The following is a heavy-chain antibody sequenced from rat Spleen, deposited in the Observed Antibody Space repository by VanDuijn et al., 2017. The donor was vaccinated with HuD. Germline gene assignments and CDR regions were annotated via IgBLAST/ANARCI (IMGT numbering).Heavy chain of an antibody. D-gene: IGHD1-2*01. V-gene: IGHV5-25*01. CDR3: TASFYYYSSYGYVMDA. J-gene: IGHJ4*01. CDR2: ISTGGGNT. CDR1: GFTFSNYD. Sequence: EVQLVESGGGLVQPGRSLKLSCAASGFTFSNYDMAWVRQAPTKGLEWVASISTGGGNTYYRDSVKGRFTISRDDSKSMVYLQMDNLKTEDTAMYYCTASFYYYSSYGYVMDAWGQGASVTVSS.